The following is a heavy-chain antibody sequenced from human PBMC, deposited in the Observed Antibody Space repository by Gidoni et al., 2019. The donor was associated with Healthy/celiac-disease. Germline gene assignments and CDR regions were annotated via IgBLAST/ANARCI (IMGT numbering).Heavy chain of an antibody. J-gene: IGHJ5*02. Sequence: QLQLQESGPGLVKPSETLSLTCTVSGGSISSRSSYWGWIRQPPGKGLEWIGSIYYSGSTYYNPSLKSRGTISVETSKNQFALKLSSVTAADTAVYYCAGKDYDFWSGYLSSNWFDTWGQGTLVTVSS. CDR2: IYYSGST. V-gene: IGHV4-39*01. CDR3: AGKDYDFWSGYLSSNWFDT. D-gene: IGHD3-3*01. CDR1: GGSISSRSSY.